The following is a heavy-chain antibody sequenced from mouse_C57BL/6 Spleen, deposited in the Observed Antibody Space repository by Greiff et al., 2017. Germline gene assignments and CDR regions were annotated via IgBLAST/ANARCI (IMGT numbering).Heavy chain of an antibody. V-gene: IGHV5-6*01. J-gene: IGHJ3*01. CDR2: ISSGGSYT. Sequence: EVKLVESGGDLVKPGGSLKLSCAASGFTFSSYGMSWVRQTPDKRLEWVATISSGGSYTYYPDSVKGRFTISRDNAKTTLYLQMSSLKSEDTAMYYCARLDDYDSAWFAYWGQGTLVTVSA. CDR1: GFTFSSYG. CDR3: ARLDDYDSAWFAY. D-gene: IGHD2-4*01.